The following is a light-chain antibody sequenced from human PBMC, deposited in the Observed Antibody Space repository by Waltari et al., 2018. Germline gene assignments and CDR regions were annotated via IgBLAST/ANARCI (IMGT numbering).Light chain of an antibody. CDR1: ELGERY. V-gene: IGLV3-1*01. Sequence: SYELTQVTSVSVSPGQTTIITCSGHELGERYVAWYQQKAGQSPVLLIYQDNKRPAGIPERFSGSNSGNTATLTIRETQTTDEADYYCQAWDNSLEVFGTGTRLTVL. J-gene: IGLJ1*01. CDR2: QDN. CDR3: QAWDNSLEV.